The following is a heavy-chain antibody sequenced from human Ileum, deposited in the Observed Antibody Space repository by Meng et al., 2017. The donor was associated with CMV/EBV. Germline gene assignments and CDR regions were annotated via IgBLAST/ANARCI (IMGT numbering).Heavy chain of an antibody. Sequence: CAVAGLTVRNVWMNWIRQAPGKGLEWVGRIRSITSGGTTDFAAPVNGRFTISRDDSKNTVYLQMSSLNIEDTAVYYCSYGARFFFDYWGQGTLVTVSS. J-gene: IGHJ4*02. V-gene: IGHV3-15*07. CDR3: SYGARFFFDY. CDR2: IRSITSGGTT. D-gene: IGHD4/OR15-4a*01. CDR1: GLTVRNVW.